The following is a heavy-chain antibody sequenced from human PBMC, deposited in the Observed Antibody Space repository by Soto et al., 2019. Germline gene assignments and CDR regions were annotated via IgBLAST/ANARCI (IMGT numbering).Heavy chain of an antibody. D-gene: IGHD6-13*01. CDR2: ISHDGSNK. CDR1: GFTFSSYG. Sequence: QVQLVESGGGVVQPGRSLRLSCAASGFTFSSYGMHWVRQAPGRGLEWVAVISHDGSNKYYADSVKGRFTISRDTSKNTLYLAVSSLRPEDTAVYYCARDRLQLVELISDHVLDFWGQGTLVTVSS. V-gene: IGHV3-30*03. J-gene: IGHJ4*02. CDR3: ARDRLQLVELISDHVLDF.